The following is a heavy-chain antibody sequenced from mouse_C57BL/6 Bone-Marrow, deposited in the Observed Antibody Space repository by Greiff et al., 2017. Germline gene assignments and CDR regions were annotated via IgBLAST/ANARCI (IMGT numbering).Heavy chain of an antibody. V-gene: IGHV5-2*01. J-gene: IGHJ1*03. CDR3: ARHRYYGSSYGWYFDV. D-gene: IGHD1-1*01. CDR1: EYEFPSHD. CDR2: INSDGGST. Sequence: EVQGVESGGGLVQPGESLKLSCESNEYEFPSHDMSWVRKTPEKRLELVAAINSDGGSTYYPDTMERRFIISRYNTKKTLYLQMSSLRSEDTALYYCARHRYYGSSYGWYFDVWGTGTTVTVSS.